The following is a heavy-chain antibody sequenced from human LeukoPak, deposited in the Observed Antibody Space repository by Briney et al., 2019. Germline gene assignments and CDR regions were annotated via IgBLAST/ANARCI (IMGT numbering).Heavy chain of an antibody. CDR3: ARGGGSGSYYNGEY. CDR1: GFTFSSYS. V-gene: IGHV3-21*01. J-gene: IGHJ4*02. D-gene: IGHD3-10*01. CDR2: ISSSSSYI. Sequence: GGSLRLSCAASGFTFSSYSMNWVRQAPGKGLEWVSSISSSSSYIYYADSVKGRFTISRDNAKNSLYLQMNSLRAEDTAVYYCARGGGSGSYYNGEYRGQGTLVTVSS.